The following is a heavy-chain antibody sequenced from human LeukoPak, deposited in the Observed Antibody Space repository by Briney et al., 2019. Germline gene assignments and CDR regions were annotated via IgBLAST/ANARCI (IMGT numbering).Heavy chain of an antibody. CDR3: AKSEFVVVPAAEDY. J-gene: IGHJ4*02. Sequence: GGSLRLSCAASGFTFSSYAMSWVRQAPGKGLEWVSAISGSGGSTYYAGSVKGRFTISRDNSKNTLYLQMNSLRAEDTAVYYCAKSEFVVVPAAEDYWGQGTLVTVSS. D-gene: IGHD2-2*01. CDR2: ISGSGGST. CDR1: GFTFSSYA. V-gene: IGHV3-23*01.